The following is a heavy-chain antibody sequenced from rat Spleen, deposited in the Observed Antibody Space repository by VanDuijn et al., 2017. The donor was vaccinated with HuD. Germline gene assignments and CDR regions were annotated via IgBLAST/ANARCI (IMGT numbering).Heavy chain of an antibody. CDR1: GFSLASYN. J-gene: IGHJ2*01. D-gene: IGHD1-11*01. V-gene: IGHV2-30*01. CDR2: IWTGGTT. Sequence: QVQLKESGPGLVQPSQTLSLTCTVSGFSLASYNVHWVRQPTGKGLEWMGIIWTGGTTDYNSALRSRLSINRDTSKSQVLLKMNSLQTEDIGTYYCVRAGLRYPYYFDYWGQGVMVTVSS. CDR3: VRAGLRYPYYFDY.